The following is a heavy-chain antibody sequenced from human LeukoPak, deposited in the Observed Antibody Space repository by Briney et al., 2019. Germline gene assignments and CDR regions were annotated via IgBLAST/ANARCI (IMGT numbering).Heavy chain of an antibody. V-gene: IGHV3-23*01. CDR1: GFTFSSYA. D-gene: IGHD2-2*01. J-gene: IGHJ4*02. CDR3: AKDDGVPAAMGL. Sequence: GGSLRLSCAASGFTFSSYAMSWVRQAPGKGLEWVSAISGSGGSTYYADSVKGRFTISRDNSENSLYLQMNSLRTEDTALYYCAKDDGVPAAMGLWGQGTLVTVSS. CDR2: ISGSGGST.